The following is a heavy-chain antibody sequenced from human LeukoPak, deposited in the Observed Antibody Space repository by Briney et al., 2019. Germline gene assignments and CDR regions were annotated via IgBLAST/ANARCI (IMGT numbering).Heavy chain of an antibody. CDR1: GFNVSSNY. J-gene: IGHJ6*02. V-gene: IGHV3-66*01. D-gene: IGHD4-23*01. Sequence: GGSLRLSCAAPGFNVSSNYMSWVSQAPGKGLEWVSVIYRGGSTYYSGSVKGRFIISRDNSKNTLYLQMNSLRTEDTGAYYCARVGNSNRYGMDVWGQGTTVTVSS. CDR3: ARVGNSNRYGMDV. CDR2: IYRGGST.